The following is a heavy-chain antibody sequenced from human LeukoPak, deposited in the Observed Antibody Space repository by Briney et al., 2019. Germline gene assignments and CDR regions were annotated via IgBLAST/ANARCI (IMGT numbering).Heavy chain of an antibody. J-gene: IGHJ4*02. CDR1: GFTFSSYG. V-gene: IGHV3-33*01. Sequence: SGRSLRLSCAGTGFTFSSYGIHWVRQAPGKGLEWVVIVWYDGSNKYYGDSVKGRFTISRDNSKNTVYLEMSSLRAEDTAVYYCARDMSSTWPAHFDFWGQGTLVTVSS. CDR2: VWYDGSNK. D-gene: IGHD2-2*01. CDR3: ARDMSSTWPAHFDF.